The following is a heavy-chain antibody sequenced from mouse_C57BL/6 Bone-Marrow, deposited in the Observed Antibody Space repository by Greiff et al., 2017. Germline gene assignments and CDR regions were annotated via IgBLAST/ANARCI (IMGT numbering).Heavy chain of an antibody. CDR2: IDPETGGT. V-gene: IGHV1-15*01. D-gene: IGHD2-3*01. CDR1: GYTFTDYE. J-gene: IGHJ3*01. CDR3: AGDGYYWFAY. Sequence: QVQLQQSGAELVRPGASVTLSCKASGYTFTDYEMHWVKQTPVHGLEWIGAIDPETGGTAYNQKFKGKAILTADKSSSTAYMELRSLTSEGSAVYYWAGDGYYWFAYWGEEGLVTVSA.